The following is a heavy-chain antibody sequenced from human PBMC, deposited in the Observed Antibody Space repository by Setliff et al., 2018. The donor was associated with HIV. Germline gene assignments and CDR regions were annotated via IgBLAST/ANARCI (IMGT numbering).Heavy chain of an antibody. J-gene: IGHJ1*01. CDR1: GGSISSHY. Sequence: PSETLSLTCTVSGGSISSHYWSWIRQPPGKGLEWIGSIYYSGSTNYNPSLKSRVTISVDTSKNQFSLKLSPVTAADTAVYYCASTYCGGDCYSRYFQHWGQGTLVTVSS. V-gene: IGHV4-59*11. D-gene: IGHD2-21*02. CDR2: IYYSGST. CDR3: ASTYCGGDCYSRYFQH.